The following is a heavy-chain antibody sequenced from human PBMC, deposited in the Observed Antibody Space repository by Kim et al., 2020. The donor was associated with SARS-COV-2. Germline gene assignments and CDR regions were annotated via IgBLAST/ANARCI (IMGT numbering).Heavy chain of an antibody. CDR2: ILYDGSNK. CDR1: GFTFSSYA. Sequence: GGSLRLSCAASGFTFSSYAMHWVRQAPGKGLEWVAVILYDGSNKYYADSVKGRFTISRDNSKNTLYLQMNSLRAEDTAVYYCARPSGGSYGSTFDYWGQGTLVTVSS. D-gene: IGHD1-26*01. CDR3: ARPSGGSYGSTFDY. J-gene: IGHJ4*02. V-gene: IGHV3-30*04.